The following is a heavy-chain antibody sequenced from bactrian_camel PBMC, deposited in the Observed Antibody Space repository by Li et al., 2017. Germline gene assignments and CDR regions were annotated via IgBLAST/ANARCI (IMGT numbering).Heavy chain of an antibody. Sequence: HVQLVESGGGSVQAGGSLRLSCAVSGSTYSTLCMAWFRQAPGKERERVAYMTSSGISPYADSVKGRFAISRDSINNTVYLQMNSLKPEDTAMYYCAANSRGMWVRPSYDYWGQGTQVTVS. CDR2: MTSSGIS. CDR1: GSTYSTLC. V-gene: IGHV3S53*01. J-gene: IGHJ4*01. CDR3: AANSRGMWVRPSYDY. D-gene: IGHD2*01.